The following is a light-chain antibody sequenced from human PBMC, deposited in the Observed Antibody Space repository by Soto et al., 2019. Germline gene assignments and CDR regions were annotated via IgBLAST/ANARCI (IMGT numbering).Light chain of an antibody. Sequence: QSVLTQPRSASGSPGQSVTISCTGTKSDIGVYDFVSWYQHHPGKAPRLIIYEVVQRPSGVPDRFSGSKSGNTASLTVSGLQAADEADYFCKSYAGSNTYVFGSGTKGTVL. J-gene: IGLJ1*01. V-gene: IGLV2-8*01. CDR2: EVV. CDR1: KSDIGVYDF. CDR3: KSYAGSNTYV.